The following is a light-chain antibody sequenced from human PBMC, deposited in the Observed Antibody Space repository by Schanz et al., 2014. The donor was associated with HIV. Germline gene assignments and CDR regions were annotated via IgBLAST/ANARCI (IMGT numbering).Light chain of an antibody. Sequence: EIVMTQSPATLSLSPGERATLSCRASQSVSSNYLAWYQQKPGQAPRLLIYGASSRATGIPDRFSGSGSGTDFTLTISRLEPEDFAVYYCQHYGSSPFTFGPGTKVDIK. CDR1: QSVSSNY. J-gene: IGKJ3*01. CDR2: GAS. CDR3: QHYGSSPFT. V-gene: IGKV3-20*01.